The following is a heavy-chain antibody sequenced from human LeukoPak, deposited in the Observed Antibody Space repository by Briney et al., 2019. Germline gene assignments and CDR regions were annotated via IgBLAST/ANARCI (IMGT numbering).Heavy chain of an antibody. J-gene: IGHJ4*02. CDR2: ISSSSSYI. D-gene: IGHD5-12*01. CDR1: GFTFSSYR. CDR3: ARELNIVATITSDY. Sequence: PGGSLRLSCAASGFTFSSYRMTWVRQAPGKGLEWVSTISSSSSYIYYADSVKGRFTISRDNAKNSLYLQMNSLRAEDTAVYYCARELNIVATITSDYWGQGTLVTVSS. V-gene: IGHV3-21*01.